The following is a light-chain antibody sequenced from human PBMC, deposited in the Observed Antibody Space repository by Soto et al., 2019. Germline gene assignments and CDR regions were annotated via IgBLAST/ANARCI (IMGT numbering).Light chain of an antibody. CDR3: AAWDASLNGVV. CDR1: TSNIGSNT. Sequence: QAVVTQPPSASGTPGQRVTISCSGGTSNIGSNTVNWYQQLPGTAPKLLIYSNNQRSSGVPDRFSGSKSGTSASLAISGLQSEDEADYYCAAWDASLNGVVFGGGTKVTVL. J-gene: IGLJ2*01. CDR2: SNN. V-gene: IGLV1-44*01.